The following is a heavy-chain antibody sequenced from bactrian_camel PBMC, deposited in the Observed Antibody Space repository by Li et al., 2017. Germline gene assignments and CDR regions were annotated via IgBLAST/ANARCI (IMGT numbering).Heavy chain of an antibody. CDR2: SDFGIR. V-gene: IGHV3S54*01. CDR1: GYNVSANR. CDR3: AVKVLPEGY. J-gene: IGHJ4*01. Sequence: HVQLVESGGGSVQAGGSLTLSCTASGYNVSANRMGWFRQAPGKEREGAAASDFGIRYADSVKGRFTFSQDNSRNTLYLQMNDLKPEDTAVFYCAVKVLPEGYWGQGTQVTVS. D-gene: IGHD6*01.